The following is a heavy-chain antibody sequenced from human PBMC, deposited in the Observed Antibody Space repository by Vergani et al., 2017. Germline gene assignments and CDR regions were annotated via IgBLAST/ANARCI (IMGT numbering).Heavy chain of an antibody. CDR3: ARVDTQVPATSHFYYMDD. J-gene: IGHJ6*03. V-gene: IGHV4-31*11. CDR1: GGSISSGDHC. CDR2: IFYSGTT. D-gene: IGHD6-25*01. Sequence: QVQLQESGPGVVKPSQTLSLTCAVSGGSISSGDHCWTWIRQRPGKGLEWTGHIFYSGTTYDNPSLRSRLTISVDTSQNQFSLKLRSVTAADTAVYYCARVDTQVPATSHFYYMDDWGKGTTVVVSS.